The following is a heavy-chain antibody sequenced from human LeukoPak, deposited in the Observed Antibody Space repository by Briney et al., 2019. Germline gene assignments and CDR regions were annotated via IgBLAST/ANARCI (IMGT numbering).Heavy chain of an antibody. CDR3: ARGYYDSSGYYYESDWFDP. CDR1: GGSISSYY. J-gene: IGHJ5*02. D-gene: IGHD3-22*01. Sequence: SETLSLTCTVSGGSISSYYWSWIRQPAGKGLEWIGRIYTSGSTNYNPSLKSRVTMSVDTSKNQFPLKLSSVTAADTAVYYCARGYYDSSGYYYESDWFDPWGQGTLVTVSS. CDR2: IYTSGST. V-gene: IGHV4-4*07.